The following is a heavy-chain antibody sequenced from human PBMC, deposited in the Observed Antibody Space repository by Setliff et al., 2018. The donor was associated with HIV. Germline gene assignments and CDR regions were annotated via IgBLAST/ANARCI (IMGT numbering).Heavy chain of an antibody. V-gene: IGHV3-21*01. J-gene: IGHJ4*02. CDR3: ARAGYGSGSRQSYYFDY. CDR2: ISSSSSYI. D-gene: IGHD3-10*01. CDR1: GFTFSSYS. Sequence: LRLSCAASGFTFSSYSMNWVRQAPGKGLEWVSSISSSSSYIYYADSVKGRFTISRDNAKNSLYLQMNSLRAEDTAVYYCARAGYGSGSRQSYYFDYWGQGTLVTVSS.